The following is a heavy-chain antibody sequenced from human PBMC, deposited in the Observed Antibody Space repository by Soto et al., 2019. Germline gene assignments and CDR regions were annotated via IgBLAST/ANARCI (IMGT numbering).Heavy chain of an antibody. V-gene: IGHV5-51*01. D-gene: IGHD4-17*01. Sequence: PGESLKISCNGSGYSFANYWIGWVRQMPGKGLEWMGIIYPGDSDTRYSPSFQGQVTISADKSISTAYLQWSSLKASDNAMYYCARGTVSPDFDYWGQGTLVTVSS. CDR3: ARGTVSPDFDY. J-gene: IGHJ4*02. CDR1: GYSFANYW. CDR2: IYPGDSDT.